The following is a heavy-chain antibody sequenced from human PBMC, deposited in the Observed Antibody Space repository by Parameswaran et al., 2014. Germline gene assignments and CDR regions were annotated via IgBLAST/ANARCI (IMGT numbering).Heavy chain of an antibody. CDR3: VRDGSFDL. Sequence: GGPLRLSCAASGFSISSRDMNWVRQAPGKGLEWVSFIRSSSGTIYYADSVKGRFTISGDSAKNSLYLQMNSLRDEDTALYYCVRDGSFDLWGRGTLVTVSS. J-gene: IGHJ2*01. CDR2: IRSSSGTI. V-gene: IGHV3-48*02. CDR1: GFSISSRD.